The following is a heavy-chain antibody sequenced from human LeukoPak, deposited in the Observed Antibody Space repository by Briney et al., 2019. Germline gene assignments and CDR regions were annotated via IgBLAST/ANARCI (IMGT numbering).Heavy chain of an antibody. CDR1: GFTVSTNY. V-gene: IGHV3-53*01. J-gene: IGHJ4*02. CDR2: IYSGDST. D-gene: IGHD1-26*01. CDR3: ARWSGSYSDY. Sequence: PGGSLRLSCAASGFTVSTNYMTWVRQAPGKGLEWVSVIYSGDSTYYADSVKGRFTISRDNSKNTLYLQMNSLRADDTAVYYCARWSGSYSDYWGQGTLFTVSS.